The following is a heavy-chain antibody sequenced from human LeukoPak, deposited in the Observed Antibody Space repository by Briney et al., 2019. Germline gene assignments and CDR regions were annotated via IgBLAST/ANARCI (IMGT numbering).Heavy chain of an antibody. D-gene: IGHD2-21*02. V-gene: IGHV1-18*01. CDR3: ARTRFPVVVVTASVHYYGMDV. CDR2: ISAYNGNT. J-gene: IGHJ6*02. CDR1: GYTFTSYG. Sequence: ASVKVSCKASGYTFTSYGISWVRQAPGQGLEWMGWISAYNGNTNYAQKLQGRVTMTTDTSTSTAYIEPRSLRSDDTAVYYCARTRFPVVVVTASVHYYGMDVWGQGTTVTVSS.